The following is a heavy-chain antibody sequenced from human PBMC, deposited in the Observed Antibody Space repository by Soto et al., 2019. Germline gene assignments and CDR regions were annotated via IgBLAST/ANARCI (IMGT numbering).Heavy chain of an antibody. Sequence: QVQLQESGPGLVKPSGTLSLTCAVSGVSISSHDWWTWVRQPPGKGLEWIGESHQSWNTNYNSSLESRVTISVDKSKNQFSLKLSSVTVADTAVYYCATRDTSRFYWGLGILVTVSS. J-gene: IGHJ4*02. CDR1: GVSISSHDW. V-gene: IGHV4-4*02. CDR2: SHQSWNT. D-gene: IGHD5-18*01. CDR3: ATRDTSRFY.